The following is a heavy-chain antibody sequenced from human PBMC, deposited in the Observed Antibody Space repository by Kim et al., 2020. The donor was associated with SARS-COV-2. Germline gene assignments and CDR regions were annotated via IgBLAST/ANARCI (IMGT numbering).Heavy chain of an antibody. CDR1: GFTFSIFA. J-gene: IGHJ4*02. CDR2: ISANGDTT. Sequence: GGSLRLSCAASGFTFSIFAMHWVRQAPGKGLEYVSAISANGDTTYYANSVKGRFSISRDNPKNTLYLQMGDLRAEDTAVYYCARGINWGQGILVTV. V-gene: IGHV3-64*01. CDR3: ARGIN.